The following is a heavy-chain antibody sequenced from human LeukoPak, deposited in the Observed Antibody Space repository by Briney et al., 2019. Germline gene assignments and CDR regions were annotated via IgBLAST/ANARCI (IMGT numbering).Heavy chain of an antibody. J-gene: IGHJ6*03. D-gene: IGHD5-18*01. CDR3: ARTTEGGYSYGYFYYYYMDV. CDR2: IYYSGST. Sequence: PSETLSLTCTVSGGYISSGSYYWSWIRQPPGKGLEWIGYIYYSGSTNYKSSLKSRVTISVDTSKNQFSLKLSSVTAADTAVYYCARTTEGGYSYGYFYYYYMDVWGKGTTVTISS. V-gene: IGHV4-61*01. CDR1: GGYISSGSYY.